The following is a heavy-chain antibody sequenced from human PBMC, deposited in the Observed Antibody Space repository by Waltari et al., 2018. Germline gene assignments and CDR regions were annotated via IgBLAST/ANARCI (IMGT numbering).Heavy chain of an antibody. Sequence: QVQLQESGPGLVKPSETLSLTCTVSGGSISSYYWSWIRQPPGKGLEWIGYIYYSGSTNYNPSLKSRVTISVDTSKNQFSLKLSSVTAADTAVYYCARDKRYSDGYYYYMDVWGKVTTVTVSS. CDR3: ARDKRYSDGYYYYMDV. V-gene: IGHV4-59*01. CDR2: IYYSGST. J-gene: IGHJ6*03. D-gene: IGHD3-9*01. CDR1: GGSISSYY.